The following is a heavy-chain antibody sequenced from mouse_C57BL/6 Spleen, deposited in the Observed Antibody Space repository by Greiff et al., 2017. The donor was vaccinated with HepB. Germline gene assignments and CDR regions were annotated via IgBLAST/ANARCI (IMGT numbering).Heavy chain of an antibody. CDR2: INPNNGGT. CDR3: ARVVATRFAY. V-gene: IGHV1-26*01. D-gene: IGHD1-1*01. J-gene: IGHJ3*01. CDR1: GYTFTDYY. Sequence: VQLQQSGPELVKPGASVKISCKASGYTFTDYYMNWVKQSHGKSLEWIGDINPNNGGTSYNQKFKGKATLTVDKSSSTAYMELRSLTSEDSAVYYCARVVATRFAYWGQGTLVTVSA.